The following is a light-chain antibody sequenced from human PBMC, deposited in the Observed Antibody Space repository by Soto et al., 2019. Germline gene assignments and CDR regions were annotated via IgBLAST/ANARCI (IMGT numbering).Light chain of an antibody. CDR3: QQYGNSPPT. J-gene: IGKJ2*01. CDR1: QSVSSSF. Sequence: EIVLTQSQGTLSLSPGEGATLSCRASQSVSSSFLAWYQQKPGQAPRLLIFAASSRATGIPDRFSGSGSGTDFTLTISRLEPEDFALYYCQQYGNSPPTFGQGTKLEI. CDR2: AAS. V-gene: IGKV3-20*01.